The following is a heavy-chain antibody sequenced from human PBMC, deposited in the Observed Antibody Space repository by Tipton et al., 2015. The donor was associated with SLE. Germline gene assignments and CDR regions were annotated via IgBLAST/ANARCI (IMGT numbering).Heavy chain of an antibody. J-gene: IGHJ3*02. Sequence: GSLRLSCVASGFTFSDYWMKWVRQAPGKGLEWVANIKHDGSEKYYVDSVRGRFTISRDNAKNTLFLQMNSRRVEDTAVYYCARDSVGPEAFDMWGQGTMVTVSS. CDR1: GFTFSDYW. CDR2: IKHDGSEK. D-gene: IGHD4-23*01. V-gene: IGHV3-7*01. CDR3: ARDSVGPEAFDM.